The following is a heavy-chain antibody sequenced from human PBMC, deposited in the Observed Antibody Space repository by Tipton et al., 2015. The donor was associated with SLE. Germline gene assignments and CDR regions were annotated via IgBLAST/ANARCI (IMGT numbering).Heavy chain of an antibody. V-gene: IGHV6-1*01. CDR3: AREQTNVYSY. CDR2: TYYTSNWHN. J-gene: IGHJ4*02. CDR1: GDSVYSNSAA. D-gene: IGHD2-8*01. Sequence: TLSLTCAISGDSVYSNSAAWTWIRQSPSRGLEWLGRTYYTSNWHNDYAVSVKSRITINADTSKNQFSLHLNSMAPEDTAVYYCAREQTNVYSYWGQGTLVTVSS.